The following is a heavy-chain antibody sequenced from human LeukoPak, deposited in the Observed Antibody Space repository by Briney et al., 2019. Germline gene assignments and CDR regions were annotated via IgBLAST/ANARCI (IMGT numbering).Heavy chain of an antibody. D-gene: IGHD2-21*01. Sequence: PGGSLRLSCAAPGFTFSNYWMGWVRQAPGKGLEWLSYTDTSGTEEYYADSVRGRFTISRDNAKNSLYLEMNNLRAEDTAVYYCARDYGIGGAFDVWGQGALVTVSS. CDR1: GFTFSNYW. J-gene: IGHJ3*01. V-gene: IGHV3-11*01. CDR2: TDTSGTEE. CDR3: ARDYGIGGAFDV.